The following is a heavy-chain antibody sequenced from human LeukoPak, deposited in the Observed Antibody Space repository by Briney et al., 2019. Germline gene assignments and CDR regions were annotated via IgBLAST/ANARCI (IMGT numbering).Heavy chain of an antibody. V-gene: IGHV4-34*01. Sequence: SETLPLTCAVYGGSFSGYYWSWIRQPPGKGLDGMGGINHSGSTNYNPSLKSRVTISVDPSKNQFPLKLSSVTAAETAVYYCARGVKDIVVVVAARGYNWFDPWGQGTLVTVSS. D-gene: IGHD2-15*01. CDR3: ARGVKDIVVVVAARGYNWFDP. J-gene: IGHJ5*02. CDR1: GGSFSGYY. CDR2: INHSGST.